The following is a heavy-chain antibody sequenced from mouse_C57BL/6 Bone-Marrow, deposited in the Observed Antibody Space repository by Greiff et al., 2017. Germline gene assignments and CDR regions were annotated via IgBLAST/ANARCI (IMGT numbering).Heavy chain of an antibody. CDR1: GFTFSDYY. CDR2: ISNGGGST. D-gene: IGHD1-1*01. CDR3: ARRRPHLLREAMDY. V-gene: IGHV5-12*01. Sequence: EVKLQESGGGLVQPGGSLKLSCAASGFTFSDYYMYWVRQTPEKRLEWVAYISNGGGSTYYPDTVKGRFTISRDNAKNTLYLQMSRLKSEDTAMYYCARRRPHLLREAMDYWGQGTSVTVSS. J-gene: IGHJ4*01.